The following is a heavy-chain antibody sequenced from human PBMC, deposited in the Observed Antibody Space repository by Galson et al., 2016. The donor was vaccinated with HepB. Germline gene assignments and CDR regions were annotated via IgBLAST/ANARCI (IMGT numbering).Heavy chain of an antibody. CDR1: GYSFSTYG. Sequence: SVKVSCKASGYSFSTYGISWVRQAPGRGLEWIGWISDYYDKTRFAQKFQGRLTLTTDTARSTTYMELTNLRRDVTAAYYCPREGVLGGRHFDYWGQGTLVSVSS. J-gene: IGHJ4*02. CDR2: ISDYYDKT. D-gene: IGHD3-16*01. CDR3: PREGVLGGRHFDY. V-gene: IGHV1-18*01.